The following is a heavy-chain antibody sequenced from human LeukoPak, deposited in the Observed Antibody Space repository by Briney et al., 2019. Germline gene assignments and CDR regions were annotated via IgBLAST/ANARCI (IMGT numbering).Heavy chain of an antibody. J-gene: IGHJ6*02. CDR3: ARDYYGMDV. CDR1: GFTFSSYG. CDR2: ISYDGSNK. Sequence: GRSLRLSCAASGFTFSSYGMHWVRQAPGKGLEWVAVISYDGSNKYYADSVKGRFTISRDNSKNTLYLQMKSLRAEDTAVYYCARDYYGMDVWGQGTTVTVSS. V-gene: IGHV3-30*03.